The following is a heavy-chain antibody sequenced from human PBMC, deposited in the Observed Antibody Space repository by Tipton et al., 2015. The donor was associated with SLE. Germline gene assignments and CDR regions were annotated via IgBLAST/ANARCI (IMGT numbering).Heavy chain of an antibody. CDR2: INWNGDYT. D-gene: IGHD3-10*01. Sequence: SLRLSCAASGFTFDDFGMSWVRQVPGKGLEWVSGINWNGDYTTYADSVKGRFTISRDNAKNSLYLQMNSLRVDDTAVYYCARGVSPSALKRHYYYYMDVWGKGTTVTVSS. J-gene: IGHJ6*03. CDR1: GFTFDDFG. CDR3: ARGVSPSALKRHYYYYMDV. V-gene: IGHV3-20*04.